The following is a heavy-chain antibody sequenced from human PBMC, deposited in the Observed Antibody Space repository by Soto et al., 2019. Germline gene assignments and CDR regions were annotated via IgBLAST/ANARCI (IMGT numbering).Heavy chain of an antibody. V-gene: IGHV3-30*18. CDR2: ISYDGSNK. J-gene: IGHJ4*02. Sequence: PGGSLRLSCAASGFTFSSYGMHWVRQAPGKGLEWVAVISYDGSNKYYADSVKGRFTISRDNSKNTLYLQMNSLRAEDTAVYYCAKGPLQAFDYWGQGTLVTVSS. CDR3: AKGPLQAFDY. CDR1: GFTFSSYG. D-gene: IGHD4-4*01.